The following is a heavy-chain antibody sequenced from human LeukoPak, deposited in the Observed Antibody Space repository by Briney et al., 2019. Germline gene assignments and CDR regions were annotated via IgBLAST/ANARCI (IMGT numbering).Heavy chain of an antibody. CDR3: ARGTHSRYYYYYYGMDV. D-gene: IGHD3-16*02. CDR2: INHSGST. V-gene: IGHV4-34*01. CDR1: GGSFSGYY. Sequence: SETLSLTCAVYGGSFSGYYWSWIRQPPGKGLEWIGEINHSGSTNYNPSLKSRVTISVDTSKNQFSLRLSSVTAADTAVYYCARGTHSRYYYYYYGMDVWGQGTTVTVSS. J-gene: IGHJ6*02.